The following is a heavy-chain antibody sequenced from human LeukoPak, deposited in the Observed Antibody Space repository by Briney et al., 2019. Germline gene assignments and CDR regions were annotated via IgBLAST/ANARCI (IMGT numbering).Heavy chain of an antibody. V-gene: IGHV4-38-2*02. Sequence: SETLSLTCTVSGYSISSGYYWGWIRQPPGKGLEWIGSIYYSGSTYYNPSLKSRVTISVDTSKNQFSLKLSSVTAADTAVYYCAREGYDSSGYFRWGQGTLVTVSS. D-gene: IGHD3-22*01. CDR1: GYSISSGYY. J-gene: IGHJ4*02. CDR2: IYYSGST. CDR3: AREGYDSSGYFR.